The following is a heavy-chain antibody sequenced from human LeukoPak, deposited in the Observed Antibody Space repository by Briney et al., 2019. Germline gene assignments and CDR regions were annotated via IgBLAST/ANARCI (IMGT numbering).Heavy chain of an antibody. Sequence: KASETLSLTCSVSGGSVSRYSWSWIRQSAVKGLEWIGRVYTSGSTNYNPSLKSRVTMSIDTSKNQFSLNLSSVTAADAADYYCAKSVVPAAPFDSWGQGTLVTVSS. CDR1: GGSVSRYS. CDR3: AKSVVPAAPFDS. V-gene: IGHV4-4*07. D-gene: IGHD2-2*01. J-gene: IGHJ4*02. CDR2: VYTSGST.